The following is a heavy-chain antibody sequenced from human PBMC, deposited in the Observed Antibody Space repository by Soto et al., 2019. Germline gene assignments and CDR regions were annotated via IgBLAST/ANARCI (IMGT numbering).Heavy chain of an antibody. CDR1: GFTFSSYA. CDR2: ISYDGSNK. Sequence: LRLSCAASGFTFSSYAMHWVRQAPGKGLEWVAVISYDGSNKYYADSVKGRFTISRDNSKNTLYLQMNSLRAEDTAVYYCASALTRLRYFDWPLDYWGQGTLVTVSS. D-gene: IGHD3-9*01. CDR3: ASALTRLRYFDWPLDY. J-gene: IGHJ4*02. V-gene: IGHV3-30-3*01.